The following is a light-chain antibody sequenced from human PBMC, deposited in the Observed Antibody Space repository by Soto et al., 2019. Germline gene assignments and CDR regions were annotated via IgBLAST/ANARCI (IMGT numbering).Light chain of an antibody. CDR1: SSNIGAGYD. J-gene: IGLJ1*01. CDR2: GNS. V-gene: IGLV1-40*01. CDR3: QSYDSSLSVLYV. Sequence: QSALTQPPSVSGAPGQRVTISCTGSSSNIGAGYDVHWYQQLPGTAHKLLIYGNSNRPSGVPDRFSGSKSGTSASLAITCLQSEVGADYYCQSYDSSLSVLYVFGTGTKVTVL.